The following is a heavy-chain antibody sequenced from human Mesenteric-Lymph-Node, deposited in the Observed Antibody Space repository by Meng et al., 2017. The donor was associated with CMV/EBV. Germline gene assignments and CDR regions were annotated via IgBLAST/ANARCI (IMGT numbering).Heavy chain of an antibody. D-gene: IGHD6-13*01. V-gene: IGHV1-18*04. Sequence: SCETSGYTFTSYGTSWVRQSPGQGLEWMGCISGYNGNINYVQKFQGRVTMTIDTSTSTSYMELRSLRSDDTAVYYCARDRATASSDSWGQGTLVTVSS. J-gene: IGHJ4*02. CDR3: ARDRATASSDS. CDR1: GYTFTSYG. CDR2: ISGYNGNI.